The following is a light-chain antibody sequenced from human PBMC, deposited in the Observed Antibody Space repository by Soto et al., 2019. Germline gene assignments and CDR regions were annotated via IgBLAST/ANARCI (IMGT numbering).Light chain of an antibody. CDR1: QSVSSN. Sequence: EIVMTQSPATLSVSPGERVTLSCRASQSVSSNLAWYQQKPGQAPRLLIYGASTRATANPGRFSGSGSGTEFTLTISSLQSEDFAVYYCQQYNNLLGTFGQGTKVEIK. J-gene: IGKJ1*01. CDR3: QQYNNLLGT. CDR2: GAS. V-gene: IGKV3-15*01.